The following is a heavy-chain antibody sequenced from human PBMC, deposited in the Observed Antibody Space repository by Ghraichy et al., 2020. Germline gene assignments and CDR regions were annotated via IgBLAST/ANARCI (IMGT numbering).Heavy chain of an antibody. CDR3: AKDQEVFGVVTPFDY. V-gene: IGHV3-30*18. J-gene: IGHJ4*02. D-gene: IGHD3-3*01. CDR2: ISYDGSNK. CDR1: GFTFSSYG. Sequence: GGSLRLSCAASGFTFSSYGMHWVRQAPGKGLEWVAVISYDGSNKYYADSVKGRFTISRDNSKNTLYLQMNSLRAEDTAVYYCAKDQEVFGVVTPFDYWGQGTLVTVSS.